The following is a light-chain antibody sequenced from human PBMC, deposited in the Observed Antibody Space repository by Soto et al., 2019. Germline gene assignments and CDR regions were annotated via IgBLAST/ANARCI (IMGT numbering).Light chain of an antibody. Sequence: DVVMTPSADSLAVSLGERATINCKSSQSVLYSSNNKNYLAWYQQKPGQPPKLLIYWASTRESGVPDRFSGSGSGTDFTLTISSMQAEDVAVYYCQQYYSTLWTFGQGTKVDXK. J-gene: IGKJ1*01. CDR3: QQYYSTLWT. CDR2: WAS. V-gene: IGKV4-1*01. CDR1: QSVLYSSNNKNY.